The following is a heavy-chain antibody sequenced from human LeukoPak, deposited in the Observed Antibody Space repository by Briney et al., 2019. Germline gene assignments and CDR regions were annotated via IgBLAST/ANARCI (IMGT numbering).Heavy chain of an antibody. J-gene: IGHJ4*02. CDR2: INTDGSIT. CDR1: GNYW. CDR3: ARDRGPRTGFMVREAYDY. Sequence: GGSLRLSCAASGNYWIHWVRQAPGKGLVWVSRINTDGSITNYADSVKGRFSISRDNAKNTLYLQMSSLRAEDTAVYYCARDRGPRTGFMVREAYDYWGQGTLVTVSS. V-gene: IGHV3-74*01. D-gene: IGHD3-10*01.